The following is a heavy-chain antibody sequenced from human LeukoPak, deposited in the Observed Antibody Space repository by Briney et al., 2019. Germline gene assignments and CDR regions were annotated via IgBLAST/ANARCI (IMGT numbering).Heavy chain of an antibody. CDR3: ARHEAQRSYYGILTGSPWPYGMDV. V-gene: IGHV5-51*01. J-gene: IGHJ6*02. D-gene: IGHD3-9*01. CDR2: IYPGDSDT. CDR1: GYSFTSYW. Sequence: RGESLKISCKGSGYSFTSYWIGWVRQMPGKGLEWMGIIYPGDSDTRYSPSFQGQVTISADKSISTAYLQWSSLKASDTAMYYCARHEAQRSYYGILTGSPWPYGMDVWGQGTTVTVSS.